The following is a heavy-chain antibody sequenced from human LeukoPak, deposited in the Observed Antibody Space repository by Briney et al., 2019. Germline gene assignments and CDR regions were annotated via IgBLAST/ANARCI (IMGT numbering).Heavy chain of an antibody. J-gene: IGHJ4*01. V-gene: IGHV4-59*08. CDR2: VYFSGST. D-gene: IGHD3-22*01. Sequence: SETLSLTCTVSGGSISTYFWSWIRQPPGQRLEWIGHVYFSGSTNYNPSLESRVTISVDTSKNQFSLTLSSVTAADTAVYYCARHKSSGSYPIDYWGQGNPVTVSS. CDR1: GGSISTYF. CDR3: ARHKSSGSYPIDY.